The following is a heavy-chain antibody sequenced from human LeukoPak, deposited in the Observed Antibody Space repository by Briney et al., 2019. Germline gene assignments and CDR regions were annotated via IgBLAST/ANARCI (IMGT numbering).Heavy chain of an antibody. CDR2: ISGSGGST. D-gene: IGHD3-22*01. CDR3: AKDDVYYDSFDY. V-gene: IGHV3-23*01. J-gene: IGHJ4*02. CDR1: GFTFSSHW. Sequence: PGGSLRLSCVVSGFTFSSHWMHWVRQAPGKGLEWVSAISGSGGSTYYADSVKGRFTISRDNSKNTLYLQMNSLRAEDTAVYYCAKDDVYYDSFDYWGQGTLVTVSS.